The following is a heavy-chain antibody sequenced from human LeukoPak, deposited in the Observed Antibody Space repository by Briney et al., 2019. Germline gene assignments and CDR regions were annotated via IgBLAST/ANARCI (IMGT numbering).Heavy chain of an antibody. CDR1: GYTFTSYY. D-gene: IGHD4-17*01. Sequence: ASVKVSCKASGYTFTSYYMHWVRQAPGQGLEWMGIINPSGGSTSYAQKFQGRVTMTRDMSTSTVYMELTSLRSEDTAVYYCARQTPTYGDYVCDYWGQGTLVTVPS. CDR3: ARQTPTYGDYVCDY. J-gene: IGHJ4*02. V-gene: IGHV1-46*01. CDR2: INPSGGST.